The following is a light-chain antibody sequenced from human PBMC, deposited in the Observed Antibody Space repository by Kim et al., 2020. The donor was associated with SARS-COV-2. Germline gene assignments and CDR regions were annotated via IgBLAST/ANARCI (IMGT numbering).Light chain of an antibody. Sequence: SLTWNQGERAALSGRACESVGSADSAWYQQKPGQAPRLLISGASSRATGIPDRFSGSESGTNFTLAISRLGPEGYAVYYCQQYKTFGQGTKVDIK. J-gene: IGKJ1*01. CDR1: ESVGSAD. CDR2: GAS. CDR3: QQYKT. V-gene: IGKV3-20*01.